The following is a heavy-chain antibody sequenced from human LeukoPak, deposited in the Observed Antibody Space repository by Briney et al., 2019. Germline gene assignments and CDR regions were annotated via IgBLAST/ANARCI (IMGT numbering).Heavy chain of an antibody. D-gene: IGHD5-12*01. Sequence: GGSLRLSCAASGFTFSRYDMHWVRQAPGKGLEWVSTIGSAGDTYYSDSVKGRFTISREKAKNSLYLQMNSLRAGDTAVYYCARGLRNWFDPWGQGTLVTVSS. V-gene: IGHV3-13*01. CDR3: ARGLRNWFDP. J-gene: IGHJ5*02. CDR2: IGSAGDT. CDR1: GFTFSRYD.